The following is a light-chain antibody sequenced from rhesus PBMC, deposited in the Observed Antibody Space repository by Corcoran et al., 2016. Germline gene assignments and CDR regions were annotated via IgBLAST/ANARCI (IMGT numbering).Light chain of an antibody. CDR1: QGITND. J-gene: IGKJ2*01. CDR3: QHYYNTPYS. CDR2: EES. Sequence: DIQMTQSPSSLSASVGDRVTITCRASQGITNDLAWYQQKPGETLKLLIYEESSLQSGIPSRFSGSGSGTDVNLTISSLQSEDFATYYCQHYYNTPYSFGQGTKVEIK. V-gene: IGKV1-25*01.